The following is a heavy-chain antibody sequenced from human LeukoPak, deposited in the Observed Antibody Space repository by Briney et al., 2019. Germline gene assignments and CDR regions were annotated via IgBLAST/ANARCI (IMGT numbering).Heavy chain of an antibody. D-gene: IGHD1-1*01. CDR1: GGSISSSSHD. J-gene: IGHJ6*03. V-gene: IGHV4-39*01. CDR3: AKPYWAGTTTRGYSYYVDV. Sequence: SETLSLTCTVSGGSISSSSHDWGWIRQPPGKGLEWIGSIHYSGSTYYNPSLKSRVTISLDTSKNQLSLNLSSVTAADTAVYYCAKPYWAGTTTRGYSYYVDVWGKGTTVTVSS. CDR2: IHYSGST.